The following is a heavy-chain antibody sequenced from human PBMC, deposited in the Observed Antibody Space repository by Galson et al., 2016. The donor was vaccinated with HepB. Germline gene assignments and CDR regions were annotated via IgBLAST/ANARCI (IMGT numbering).Heavy chain of an antibody. V-gene: IGHV4-34*01. CDR1: GGSLNGYS. CDR2: INHSGST. D-gene: IGHD6-25*01. CDR3: ARGPRMLRYTSDIGP. Sequence: SETLSLTCAVDGGSLNGYSWSWIRQPPGKGLDWIGEINHSGSTFYNPSLKNRVTMSVDTSNKQFSLKIYSVTAADTAVYYCARGPRMLRYTSDIGPWGQGTLVIVSS. J-gene: IGHJ5*02.